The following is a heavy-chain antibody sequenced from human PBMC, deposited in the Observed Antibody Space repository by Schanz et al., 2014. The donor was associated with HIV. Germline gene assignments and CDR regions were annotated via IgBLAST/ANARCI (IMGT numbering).Heavy chain of an antibody. V-gene: IGHV3-30-3*01. CDR3: AKVLIPMIAVPYYGMDV. CDR2: ISYDGSKK. CDR1: GFIFSSYA. D-gene: IGHD3-22*01. J-gene: IGHJ6*02. Sequence: QVQLMDSGGGLVRPGGSLRLSCAASGFIFSSYAMHWVRQAPGKGLEWVALISYDGSKKYYADSVKGRFTISRDNAKNSLYLQMNSLRAEDTAVYYCAKVLIPMIAVPYYGMDVWGQGTTVTVSS.